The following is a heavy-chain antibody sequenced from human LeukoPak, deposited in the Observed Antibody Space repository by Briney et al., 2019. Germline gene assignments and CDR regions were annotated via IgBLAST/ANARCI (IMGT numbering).Heavy chain of an antibody. Sequence: ASVRVSCKASGYTFTGYYMHWVRQAPGEGLEWMGWINPNSGGTNYAQTFQRRLTMTRDTSISTAYMALSRLRSDDTAVYYCARANEYYYDSSGYYPYWGQGPLVTVSS. CDR1: GYTFTGYY. J-gene: IGHJ4*02. CDR2: INPNSGGT. CDR3: ARANEYYYDSSGYYPY. D-gene: IGHD3-22*01. V-gene: IGHV1-2*02.